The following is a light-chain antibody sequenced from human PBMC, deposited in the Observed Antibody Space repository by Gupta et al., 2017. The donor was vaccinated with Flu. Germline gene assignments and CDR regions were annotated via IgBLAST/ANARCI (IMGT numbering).Light chain of an antibody. CDR2: KAS. J-gene: IGKJ1*01. V-gene: IGKV1-5*03. CDR1: QSISSW. CDR3: QQYNSYSGT. Sequence: PSTLSASVGDRVTITCRASQSISSWLAWYQQKPGKAPKVLIYKASSLQSGVPSRFSGSGSGTEFTLTISSLQPDDFATYYCQQYNSYSGTFGQGTKVEIK.